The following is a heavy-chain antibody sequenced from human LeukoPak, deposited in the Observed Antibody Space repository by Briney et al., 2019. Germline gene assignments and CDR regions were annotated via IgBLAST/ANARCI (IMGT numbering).Heavy chain of an antibody. Sequence: GGSLRLSCAASGFTFSNYGMSWVRQAPGKGLEWVSAISGSGGSTYYADSVKGRFTISRDNSRNTLFLQMNSLRPEDTAVYSCAKRYGSGSYYTDWGQGTLVTVSS. CDR3: AKRYGSGSYYTD. V-gene: IGHV3-23*01. CDR2: ISGSGGST. D-gene: IGHD3-10*01. CDR1: GFTFSNYG. J-gene: IGHJ4*02.